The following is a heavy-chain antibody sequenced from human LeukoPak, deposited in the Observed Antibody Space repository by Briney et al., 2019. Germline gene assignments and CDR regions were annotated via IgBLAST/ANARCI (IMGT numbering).Heavy chain of an antibody. CDR2: INEDGSEK. Sequence: PGRSLRLSCAASGFTFSTRWMSWVRQAPGKGLEWVANINEDGSEKNYVESLKGRFTISRDNAKNSLYLQMNSLRAEDTALYYCARELGSYEGGYYGMDVWGQGTTVTVSS. D-gene: IGHD1-26*01. CDR1: GFTFSTRW. CDR3: ARELGSYEGGYYGMDV. J-gene: IGHJ6*02. V-gene: IGHV3-7*01.